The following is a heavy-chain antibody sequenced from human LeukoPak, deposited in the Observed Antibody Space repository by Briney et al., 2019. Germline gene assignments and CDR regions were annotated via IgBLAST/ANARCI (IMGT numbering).Heavy chain of an antibody. J-gene: IGHJ4*02. CDR3: ARGSGSYYNPPFDY. CDR1: GYTFTSYA. CDR2: INAGNGNT. D-gene: IGHD3-10*01. Sequence: ASVKVSCKASGYTFTSYAMHWVRQAPGQRLEWMGWINAGNGNTKYSQKFQGRVTITRDTSASTAYMELSSLRSEDTAVYYCARGSGSYYNPPFDYWGQGTLVTVSS. V-gene: IGHV1-3*01.